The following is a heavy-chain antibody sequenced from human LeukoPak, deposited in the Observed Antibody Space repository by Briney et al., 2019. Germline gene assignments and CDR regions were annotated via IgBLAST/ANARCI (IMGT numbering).Heavy chain of an antibody. Sequence: GGSLRLSCAASGFTFSRHAMHWVRQAPGKGLEWVAVISYDGNNKYYADSVKGRFTISRDNAKNSLYLQMNSLRAEDTAVYYCARDHYYDSSGYYYGPWYYYGMDVWGQGTTVTVSS. CDR1: GFTFSRHA. CDR3: ARDHYYDSSGYYYGPWYYYGMDV. V-gene: IGHV3-30-3*01. CDR2: ISYDGNNK. D-gene: IGHD3-22*01. J-gene: IGHJ6*02.